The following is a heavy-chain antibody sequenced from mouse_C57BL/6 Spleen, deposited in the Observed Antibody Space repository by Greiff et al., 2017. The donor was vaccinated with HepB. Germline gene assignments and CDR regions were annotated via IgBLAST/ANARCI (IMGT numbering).Heavy chain of an antibody. D-gene: IGHD2-12*01. CDR1: GYAFSSYW. J-gene: IGHJ2*01. CDR2: IYPGDGDT. V-gene: IGHV1-80*01. Sequence: VQLQQSGAELVKPGASVKISCKASGYAFSSYWMNWVKQRPGKGLEWIGQIYPGDGDTNYNGKFKGKATLTADKSSSTAYMQLSSLTSEDSAVYFCARAYYSCYYFDYWGQGTTLTVSS. CDR3: ARAYYSCYYFDY.